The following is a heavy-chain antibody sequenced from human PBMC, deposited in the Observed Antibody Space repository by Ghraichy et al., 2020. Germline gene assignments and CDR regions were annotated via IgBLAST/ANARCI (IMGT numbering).Heavy chain of an antibody. D-gene: IGHD1-1*01. CDR3: ARGRPIPDY. CDR2: MYYSGNT. CDR1: GGSFSTYF. J-gene: IGHJ4*02. V-gene: IGHV4-59*01. Sequence: SETLSLTCTVSGGSFSTYFWSWIRQPPGKGLEWIGYMYYSGNTNYNPSLKSRVTLSIDTSKNQFSLKLSSVTAADTAVYYCARGRPIPDYWGQGALVTVSS.